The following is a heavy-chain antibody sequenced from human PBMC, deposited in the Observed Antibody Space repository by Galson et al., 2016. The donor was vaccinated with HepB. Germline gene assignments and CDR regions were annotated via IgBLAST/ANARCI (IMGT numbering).Heavy chain of an antibody. J-gene: IGHJ6*02. CDR2: ISYDGGNG. D-gene: IGHD3-3*01. CDR3: ARGDYNFWSGYPRGYYSMDV. Sequence: SLRLSCAGSGFTFSDYPIHWVRQAPGKGLEWVAVISYDGGNGYYADSVKGRFTISRDNNKSTLNLQINSLRVEDTAVYYCARGDYNFWSGYPRGYYSMDVCGQGTTVTVSS. V-gene: IGHV3-30-3*01. CDR1: GFTFSDYP.